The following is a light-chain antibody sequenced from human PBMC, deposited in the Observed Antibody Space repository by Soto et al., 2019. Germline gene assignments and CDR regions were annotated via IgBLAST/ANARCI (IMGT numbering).Light chain of an antibody. J-gene: IGKJ5*01. Sequence: EVVLTQSPATLSLSPGERATLSCRASQSVSRYLAWYQQKPGQAPRLLIYDASNRATGIPARFSGSGSGTDFTFTISSLEPEDFAVYYCQQRSNWPPITFGQGTRLEIK. CDR1: QSVSRY. CDR2: DAS. CDR3: QQRSNWPPIT. V-gene: IGKV3-11*01.